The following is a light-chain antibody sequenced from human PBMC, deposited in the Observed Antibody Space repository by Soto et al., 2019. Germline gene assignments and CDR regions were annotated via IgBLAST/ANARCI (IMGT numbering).Light chain of an antibody. CDR2: WSS. J-gene: IGKJ2*01. CDR3: QQSYSTPPYT. Sequence: DIMMTQSPDSLAVSLGERATINCKSSQSVLYSSNNKNYLAWYQQKPGQPPKLLIYWSSTRESGVPDRFSGSGSGTDFTLTISSLQAEHVAVYYCQQSYSTPPYTFGQGTKLEIK. CDR1: QSVLYSSNNKNY. V-gene: IGKV4-1*01.